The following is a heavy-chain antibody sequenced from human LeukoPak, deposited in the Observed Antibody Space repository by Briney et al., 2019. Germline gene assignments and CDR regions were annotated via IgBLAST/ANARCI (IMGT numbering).Heavy chain of an antibody. CDR1: GGSIISYY. D-gene: IGHD4-17*01. V-gene: IGHV4-59*01. J-gene: IGHJ4*02. CDR3: ARAGFGDPFDY. Sequence: PSETLSLTCTVSGGSIISYYWSWIRQPPGKGLEWIGYIYYSGSTNYNPSLKSRVTISVDTSKNQFSLKLSSVTAADTAVYYCARAGFGDPFDYWGQGTLVTVSS. CDR2: IYYSGST.